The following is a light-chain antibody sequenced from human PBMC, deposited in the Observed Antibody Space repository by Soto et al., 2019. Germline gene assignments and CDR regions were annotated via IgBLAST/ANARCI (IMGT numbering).Light chain of an antibody. CDR3: QQSSSTLFT. CDR2: AAS. CDR1: QSISGY. J-gene: IGKJ3*01. V-gene: IGKV1-39*01. Sequence: DIQMTQSPSSLSASVGDRVTITCRASQSISGYLNWYQQKRGKAPKLLIYAASTLQSGVPSRFSGSGSGTDFPLTISSLQPEDFATYYCQQSSSTLFTFGPGTSVDI.